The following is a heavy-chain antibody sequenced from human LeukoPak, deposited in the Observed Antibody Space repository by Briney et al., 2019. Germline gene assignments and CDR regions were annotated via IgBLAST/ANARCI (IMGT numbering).Heavy chain of an antibody. V-gene: IGHV4-34*01. CDR2: INHSGST. D-gene: IGHD2-2*01. CDR1: GGSFSGYY. J-gene: IGHJ4*02. CDR3: AREPLGGRLLFNVDDDY. Sequence: PSETLSLTCAVYGGSFSGYYWSWIRQPPGKGLEWIGEINHSGSTNYNPSLKSRVTISVDTSKNQFSLKLSSVTAADTAVYYCAREPLGGRLLFNVDDDYWGQGTLVTVSS.